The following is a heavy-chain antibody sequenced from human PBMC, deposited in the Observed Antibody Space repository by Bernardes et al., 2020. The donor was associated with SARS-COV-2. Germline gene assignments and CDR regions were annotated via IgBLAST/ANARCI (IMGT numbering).Heavy chain of an antibody. V-gene: IGHV4-34*01. CDR3: ARGPTTDYYDGSGYYFFDY. J-gene: IGHJ4*02. Sequence: TLSLTCAVYGGSFSGYFWTWIRQPPGKGLEWIGEINHSGSTNNGNTNSNPSLKSRVTISLDTSKNQFSLKLSSVTAADTAVYYCARGPTTDYYDGSGYYFFDYWGQGILVTVSS. CDR1: GGSFSGYF. CDR2: INHSGST. D-gene: IGHD3-22*01.